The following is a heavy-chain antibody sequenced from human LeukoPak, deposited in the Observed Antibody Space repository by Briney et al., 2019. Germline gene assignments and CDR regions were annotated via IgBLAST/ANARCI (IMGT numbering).Heavy chain of an antibody. J-gene: IGHJ4*02. CDR3: AKSIAARRGFDY. Sequence: GGSLRLSCAASGFTFSSYAMSWVRQAQGKGLEWVSAISGSGGSTYYADSVKGRFTISRDNSKNTLYLQMNSLRAEDTAVYYCAKSIAARRGFDYWGQGTLVTVSS. CDR1: GFTFSSYA. V-gene: IGHV3-23*01. CDR2: ISGSGGST. D-gene: IGHD6-6*01.